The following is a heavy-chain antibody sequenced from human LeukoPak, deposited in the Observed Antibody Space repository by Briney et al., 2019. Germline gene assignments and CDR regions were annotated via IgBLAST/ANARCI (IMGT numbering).Heavy chain of an antibody. V-gene: IGHV4-34*01. CDR1: GGSFSGYY. J-gene: IGHJ4*02. CDR3: ARGPPGAVAGNFDY. CDR2: INHSGST. D-gene: IGHD6-19*01. Sequence: PSETLSLTCSVYGGSFSGYYWSWIRQPPGKGLEWIGEINHSGSTNYNPSLKSRVTISVDTSKNQFSLKLSSVTAADTAVYYCARGPPGAVAGNFDYWGQGTLVTVSS.